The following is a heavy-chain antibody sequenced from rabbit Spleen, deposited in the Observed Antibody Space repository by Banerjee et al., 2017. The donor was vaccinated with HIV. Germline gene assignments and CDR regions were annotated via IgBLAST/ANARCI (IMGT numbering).Heavy chain of an antibody. CDR2: IEAGGSGFT. Sequence: QSLEESGGDLVKPGASLTLTCTASGVSFSSSSYMCWVRQAPGKGLEWIACIEAGGSGFTYFATWAKGRFTITKTSSTTVTLQLSSLTAADTATYFCASSTNNYWDFNLWGPGTLVTVS. CDR1: GVSFSSSSY. V-gene: IGHV1S40*01. D-gene: IGHD7-1*01. J-gene: IGHJ4*01. CDR3: ASSTNNYWDFNL.